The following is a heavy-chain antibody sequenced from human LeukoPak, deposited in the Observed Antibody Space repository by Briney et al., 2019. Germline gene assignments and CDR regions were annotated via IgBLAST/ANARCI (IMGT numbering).Heavy chain of an antibody. CDR3: ARDGSYPMGDFDY. J-gene: IGHJ4*02. CDR1: GXTVSRSY. Sequence: GGSLRLSCAASGXTVSRSYMSWVRQAPGKGQEWVSSIYSGGSTYYADSVKGRFTLSRDNSKNTLYLQMNSLRAEDTAVYYCARDGSYPMGDFDYWGQGTLVTVSS. CDR2: IYSGGST. V-gene: IGHV3-66*01. D-gene: IGHD3-16*02.